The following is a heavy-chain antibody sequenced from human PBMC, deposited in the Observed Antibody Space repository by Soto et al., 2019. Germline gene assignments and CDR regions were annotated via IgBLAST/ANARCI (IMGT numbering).Heavy chain of an antibody. D-gene: IGHD3-3*01. CDR2: IYYSRST. CDR1: GGSISSSSYY. CDR3: ASEPDFWSGYYAGGFDY. J-gene: IGHJ4*02. Sequence: PSETLSLTCTVSGGSISSSSYYWGWIRQPPGKGLEWIGSIYYSRSTYYNPSLKSRVTISVDTSKNQFSLKLSSATAADTAVYYCASEPDFWSGYYAGGFDYWGQGTLVTVSS. V-gene: IGHV4-39*01.